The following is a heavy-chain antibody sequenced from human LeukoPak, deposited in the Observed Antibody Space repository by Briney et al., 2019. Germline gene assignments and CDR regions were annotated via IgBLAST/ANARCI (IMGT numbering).Heavy chain of an antibody. D-gene: IGHD5-18*01. CDR1: GFTFSTHA. CDR3: AKNQLGYSYGSSYFDY. Sequence: GGSLRLSCAASGFTFSTHAMNWVRQAPGKGLELVSTISGSGGSTYYADSVKGRFTISRDNSKNTLYLQMNSLRAEDTAVYYCAKNQLGYSYGSSYFDYWGQGTLVTVSS. V-gene: IGHV3-23*01. J-gene: IGHJ4*02. CDR2: ISGSGGST.